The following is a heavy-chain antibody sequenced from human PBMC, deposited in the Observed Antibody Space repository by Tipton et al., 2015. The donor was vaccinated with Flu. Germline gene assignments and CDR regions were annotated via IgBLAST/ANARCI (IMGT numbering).Heavy chain of an antibody. D-gene: IGHD4-11*01. CDR1: GDSISSDFY. Sequence: LSCAVSGDSISSDFYWAWIRQFPGKGLEWIGTVSRTGSTIYNPSLKSRVTISIDTSKNQFSLNMRSVTAADMAVYYCARRDYSNYVSEPKNWFDPWGPGTLVTVSS. CDR3: ARRDYSNYVSEPKNWFDP. V-gene: IGHV4-38-2*01. CDR2: VSRTGST. J-gene: IGHJ5*02.